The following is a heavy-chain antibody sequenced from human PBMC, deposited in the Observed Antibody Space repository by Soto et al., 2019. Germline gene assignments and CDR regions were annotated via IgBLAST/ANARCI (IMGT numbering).Heavy chain of an antibody. CDR3: ARDNHYDSSGYYFARPDAFDI. J-gene: IGHJ3*02. CDR1: GFTFSSYA. CDR2: ISGSGGST. V-gene: IGHV3-23*01. D-gene: IGHD3-22*01. Sequence: GGSLRLSCAASGFTFSSYAMSWVRQAPGKGLEWVSAISGSGGSTYYADSVKGRFTISRDNSKNTLYLQMNSLRAEDTAVYYCARDNHYDSSGYYFARPDAFDIWGQGTMVTVSS.